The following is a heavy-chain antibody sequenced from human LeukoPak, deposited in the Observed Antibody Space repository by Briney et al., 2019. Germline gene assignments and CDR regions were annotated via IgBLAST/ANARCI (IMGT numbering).Heavy chain of an antibody. J-gene: IGHJ6*03. D-gene: IGHD3-10*01. Sequence: SETLSLTCAVYGGSFSGYYWSWLPQPPGNGLEWIGEINHSASTNYNPSLKRRVTISVDTSKNQLSLKLSSVTAADTAVYYCARFGTNMVRGVAPYYYYYMDVWGKGTTVTVSS. CDR2: INHSAST. CDR1: GGSFSGYY. V-gene: IGHV4-34*01. CDR3: ARFGTNMVRGVAPYYYYYMDV.